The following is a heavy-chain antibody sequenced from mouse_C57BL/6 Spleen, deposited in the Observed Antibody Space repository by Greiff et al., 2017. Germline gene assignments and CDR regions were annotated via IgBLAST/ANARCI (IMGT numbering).Heavy chain of an antibody. D-gene: IGHD1-1*01. CDR3: ARRGYYYGSSYFDY. Sequence: QVQLKESGPELVKPGASVKISCKASGYAFSSSWMNWVKQRPGKGLEWIGRIYPGDGDTNYNGKFKGKATLTADKSSSTAYMQLSSLTSEDSAVYVGARRGYYYGSSYFDYWGQGTTLTVSA. J-gene: IGHJ2*01. CDR1: GYAFSSSW. V-gene: IGHV1-82*01. CDR2: IYPGDGDT.